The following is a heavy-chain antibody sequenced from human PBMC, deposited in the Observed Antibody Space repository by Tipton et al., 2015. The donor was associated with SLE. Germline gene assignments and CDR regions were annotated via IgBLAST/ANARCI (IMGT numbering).Heavy chain of an antibody. J-gene: IGHJ4*02. CDR2: IYYNGNT. V-gene: IGHV4-39*01. CDR3: ARLALKAYYFDY. CDR1: GGSISSSNYY. Sequence: TLSLTCTVSGGSISSSNYYWGWIRQPPGKGLEWIGSIYYNGNTYCNPSLKSRVTISVDTSKNQFSLKLSSVPAADTAVYYCARLALKAYYFDYWGQGTLVTVSS.